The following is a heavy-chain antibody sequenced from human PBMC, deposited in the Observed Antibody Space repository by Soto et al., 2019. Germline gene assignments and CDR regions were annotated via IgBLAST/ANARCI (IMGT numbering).Heavy chain of an antibody. Sequence: SETVSLTCTVSGGSISSSSYYWGWIRQPPGKGLEWIGSIYYSGSTYYNPSLKSRVTISVDTSKNQFSLKLSSVTAADTAVYYCARPMVRGASYYYYGMDVWGQGTTVT. CDR1: GGSISSSSYY. CDR2: IYYSGST. J-gene: IGHJ6*02. CDR3: ARPMVRGASYYYYGMDV. D-gene: IGHD3-10*01. V-gene: IGHV4-39*01.